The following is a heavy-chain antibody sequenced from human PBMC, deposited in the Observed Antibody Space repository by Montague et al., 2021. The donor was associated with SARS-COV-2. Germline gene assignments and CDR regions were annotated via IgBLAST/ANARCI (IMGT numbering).Heavy chain of an antibody. CDR2: IYYSGST. J-gene: IGHJ3*01. Sequence: SETLSLTCTVSGGSISSSSYYWGWIRQPPGKGLEWIGSIYYSGSTYYNPSLKSRVTISVDTSKNQFSLKLSSVTAADTAVYYCASPTYYYDSCGSDAFDLWGQGTMVTVSS. CDR3: ASPTYYYDSCGSDAFDL. CDR1: GGSISSSSYY. D-gene: IGHD3-22*01. V-gene: IGHV4-39*01.